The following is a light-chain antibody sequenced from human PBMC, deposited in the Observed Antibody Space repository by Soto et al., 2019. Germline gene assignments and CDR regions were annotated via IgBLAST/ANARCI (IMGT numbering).Light chain of an antibody. CDR1: SSDVGTYDF. CDR3: HSYDTILSGSV. Sequence: QSALTQPPSASGSPGQSVTISCTGTSSDVGTYDFVSWYQQHPDKAPKLMIYEVTKRPSGVPDRFSGSKSGNSASLAITGLQAEDEADYYCHSYDTILSGSVFGGGTKLTVL. CDR2: EVT. J-gene: IGLJ2*01. V-gene: IGLV2-8*01.